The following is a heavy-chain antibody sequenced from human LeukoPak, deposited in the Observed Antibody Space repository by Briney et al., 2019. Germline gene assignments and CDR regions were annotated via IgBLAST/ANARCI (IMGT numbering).Heavy chain of an antibody. Sequence: GRSLRLSCAASEFTLSNYVMHWVRQAPGKGLEWVAVISEDGSYGYTADSVKGRFTISRDNSKDTLYLQMNSLRAEDTAVYYCARKGGGSGSYDYFDFWGQGSLVTVSS. D-gene: IGHD6-19*01. CDR3: ARKGGGSGSYDYFDF. CDR1: EFTLSNYV. V-gene: IGHV3-30*04. J-gene: IGHJ4*02. CDR2: ISEDGSYG.